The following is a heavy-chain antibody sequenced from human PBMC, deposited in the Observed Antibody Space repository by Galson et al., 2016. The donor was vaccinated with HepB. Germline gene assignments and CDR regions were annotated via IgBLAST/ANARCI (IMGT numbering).Heavy chain of an antibody. D-gene: IGHD1-26*01. V-gene: IGHV3-21*01. CDR2: ISSESKYI. Sequence: LRLSCAASGFTFSAYAMYWVRQAPGKGLEWVSSISSESKYIYYADSVKGRFTISRDNAETSLFLELSSLRVEDTAIYYCARVIVGPYYFDNWGPGTLVTVSS. CDR1: GFTFSAYA. J-gene: IGHJ4*02. CDR3: ARVIVGPYYFDN.